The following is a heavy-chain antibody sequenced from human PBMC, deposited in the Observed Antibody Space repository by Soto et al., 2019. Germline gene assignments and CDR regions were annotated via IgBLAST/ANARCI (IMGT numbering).Heavy chain of an antibody. Sequence: HPGGSLRLSCTASGFTFGDYGMIWLRQAPGKGLEWVGFIRSKAHGGTTEYAASVKGRFTISRDDSKSTASLQMNSLKTEDTAVYYCSRDGITMPLDVWGQGTTVTVSS. CDR2: IRSKAHGGTT. CDR1: GFTFGDYG. D-gene: IGHD3-10*01. J-gene: IGHJ6*02. V-gene: IGHV3-49*03. CDR3: SRDGITMPLDV.